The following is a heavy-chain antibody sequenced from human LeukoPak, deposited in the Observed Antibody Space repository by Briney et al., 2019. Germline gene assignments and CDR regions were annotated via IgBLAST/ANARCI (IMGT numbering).Heavy chain of an antibody. V-gene: IGHV3-53*01. CDR2: IYSGGST. D-gene: IGHD3-3*01. J-gene: IGHJ5*02. CDR3: AKDLGWSGYNR. Sequence: PGGSLRLSCAASGFTVSSNYMSWVRQAPGKGPEWVSVIYSGGSTYYADSVKGRFTISRDNSKNTLYLQMNSLRAEDTAVYYCAKDLGWSGYNRWGQGTLVTVSS. CDR1: GFTVSSNY.